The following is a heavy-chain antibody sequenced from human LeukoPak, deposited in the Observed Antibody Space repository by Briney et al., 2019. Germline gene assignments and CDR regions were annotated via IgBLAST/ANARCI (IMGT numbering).Heavy chain of an antibody. V-gene: IGHV4-34*01. CDR1: GGSFSGYY. J-gene: IGHJ5*02. CDR3: ARVKDIVLMVYAGGNWFDP. Sequence: SETLSLNCAVYGGSFSGYYWSWIRQPPGKGLEWIGEINHSGSTNYNPSLKSRVTISVDTSKNQFSLKLSSVTAADTAVYYCARVKDIVLMVYAGGNWFDPWGQGTLVTVSS. D-gene: IGHD2-8*01. CDR2: INHSGST.